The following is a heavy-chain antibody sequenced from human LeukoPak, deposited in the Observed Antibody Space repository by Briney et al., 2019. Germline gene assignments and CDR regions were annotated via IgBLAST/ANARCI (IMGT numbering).Heavy chain of an antibody. CDR2: IYTSGST. J-gene: IGHJ4*02. CDR3: ARDRRGYSYGDFDY. CDR1: GGSISSYY. Sequence: PSETLSLTCTVSGGSISSYYWSWIRQPAGKGLEWIGRIYTSGSTNYNPSLKSRVTMSVDTSKNQFSLKLGSVTAADTAVYYCARDRRGYSYGDFDYWGQGTLVTVSS. D-gene: IGHD5-18*01. V-gene: IGHV4-4*07.